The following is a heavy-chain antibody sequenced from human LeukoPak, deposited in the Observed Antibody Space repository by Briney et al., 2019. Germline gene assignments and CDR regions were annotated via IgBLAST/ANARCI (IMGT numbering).Heavy chain of an antibody. Sequence: ASVKVSCKASGYTFTSYGISWVRQAPGQGLEWMGWISAYHGNIDSAQKFQGRVTMTTDPSTTTVYMELRSLRSDDTTVYYCARGAANYYYFMDVWGKGTTVTVSS. CDR2: ISAYHGNI. V-gene: IGHV1-18*01. CDR1: GYTFTSYG. CDR3: ARGAANYYYFMDV. J-gene: IGHJ6*03. D-gene: IGHD3-16*01.